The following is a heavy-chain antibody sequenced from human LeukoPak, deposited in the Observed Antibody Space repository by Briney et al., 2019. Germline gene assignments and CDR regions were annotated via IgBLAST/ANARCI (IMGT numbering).Heavy chain of an antibody. D-gene: IGHD6-13*01. CDR1: GGTFSSYA. V-gene: IGHV1-69*13. J-gene: IGHJ6*02. CDR3: ARRIAAAGATAGPGYYYGMDV. CDR2: TIPIFGTA. Sequence: ASVKVSCKASGGTFSSYAISWVRQAPGQGLEWMGGTIPIFGTANYAQKFQGRVTITADESTSTAYMELSSLRSEDTAVYYCARRIAAAGATAGPGYYYGMDVWGQGTTVTVSS.